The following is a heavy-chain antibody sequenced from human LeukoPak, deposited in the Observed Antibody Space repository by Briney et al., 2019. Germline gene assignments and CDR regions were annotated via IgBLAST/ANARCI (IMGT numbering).Heavy chain of an antibody. CDR2: IYYSGST. V-gene: IGHV4-59*01. CDR3: ARDHGPTVATSPFYSYYMDV. J-gene: IGHJ6*03. CDR1: GGSISSYY. D-gene: IGHD4-11*01. Sequence: SETLSLTCTVSGGSISSYYWSWIRQPPGKGLEWIGYIYYSGSTYYNPSLKSRVTISVDTSKNQFSLKLSSVTAADTAVYYCARDHGPTVATSPFYSYYMDVWGKGTTVTVSS.